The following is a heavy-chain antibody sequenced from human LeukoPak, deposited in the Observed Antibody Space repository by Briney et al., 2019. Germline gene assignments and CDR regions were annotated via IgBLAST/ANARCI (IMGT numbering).Heavy chain of an antibody. J-gene: IGHJ5*02. V-gene: IGHV4-30-4*01. CDR3: ALGRRYYDSSGFSP. D-gene: IGHD3-22*01. CDR2: IYYTGST. Sequence: SETLSLTGTVSGGSISSGDYYWSWIRQPPGKGLEWIGYIYYTGSTYYDPSLKSRVTISVDTSKNQFSLKLSSVTAADTAVYYCALGRRYYDSSGFSPWGQGTLVTVSS. CDR1: GGSISSGDYY.